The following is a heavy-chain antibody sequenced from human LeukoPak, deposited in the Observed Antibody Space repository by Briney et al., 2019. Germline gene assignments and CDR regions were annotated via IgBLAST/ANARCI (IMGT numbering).Heavy chain of an antibody. CDR3: ARAQMGAPTDY. CDR1: GFTFSNYA. V-gene: IGHV3-74*01. J-gene: IGHJ4*02. Sequence: GGSLRLSCAASGFTFSNYAMYWVRQAPGKGLVWVSRISSDRSSIIYADSVKGRFTISRDIAKNTLYLQMNSLRAEDTAVYYCARAQMGAPTDYWGQGTLVTVSS. D-gene: IGHD1-26*01. CDR2: ISSDRSSI.